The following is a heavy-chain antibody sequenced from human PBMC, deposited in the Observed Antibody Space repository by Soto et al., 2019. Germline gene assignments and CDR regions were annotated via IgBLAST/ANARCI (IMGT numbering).Heavy chain of an antibody. CDR2: ISGSGGST. J-gene: IGHJ4*02. D-gene: IGHD3-22*01. CDR1: GFTFSSYA. Sequence: GGSLRLSCAASGFTFSSYAMSWVRQAPGKGLEWVSAISGSGGSTYYADSVKGRFTISRDNSKNTLYLQVNSLRAEDTAVYYCAKGGPYYYDSSGYYDYWGQGTLVTVSS. CDR3: AKGGPYYYDSSGYYDY. V-gene: IGHV3-23*01.